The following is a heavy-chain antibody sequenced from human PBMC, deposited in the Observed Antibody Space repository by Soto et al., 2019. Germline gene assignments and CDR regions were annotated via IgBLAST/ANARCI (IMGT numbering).Heavy chain of an antibody. D-gene: IGHD6-25*01. CDR1: GFVYSNYA. Sequence: VQLVESGGGVVQPGRSLRLSCAASGFVYSNYAMHWVRLSPGKGLEWVALIWNDGTKKYYMDSVKGRFIISRDNSLKTLHLQMDSLRAEDAAVYFCVWGIPSQYTSDWLYWYFDLWGRGTQVTVSA. CDR3: VWGIPSQYTSDWLYWYFDL. V-gene: IGHV3-33*01. CDR2: IWNDGTKK. J-gene: IGHJ2*01.